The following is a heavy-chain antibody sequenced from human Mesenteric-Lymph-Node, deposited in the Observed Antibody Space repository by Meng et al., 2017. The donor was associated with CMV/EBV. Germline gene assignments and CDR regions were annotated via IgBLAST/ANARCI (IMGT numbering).Heavy chain of an antibody. CDR3: ARLVGATDYFDY. CDR1: GYIFTNYW. D-gene: IGHD1-26*01. V-gene: IGHV5-51*01. J-gene: IGHJ4*02. Sequence: GESLKISCKSSGYIFTNYWIAWVRQMPGKGLEWMGIISPGDSHTRYSPSFEGQVTISADKSITTAYLQWSSLKASDTAMYYCARLVGATDYFDYWGQGTLVTVSS. CDR2: ISPGDSHT.